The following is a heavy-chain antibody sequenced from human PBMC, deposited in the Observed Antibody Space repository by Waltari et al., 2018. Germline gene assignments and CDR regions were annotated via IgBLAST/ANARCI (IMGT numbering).Heavy chain of an antibody. J-gene: IGHJ4*02. CDR3: ARSPSMVRGLVDY. CDR2: INHSGST. V-gene: IGHV4-34*01. CDR1: GVSFSGYY. D-gene: IGHD3-10*01. Sequence: QVQLQQWGAGLLKPSETLSLTCAVYGVSFSGYYWSWIRQPPGKGLEWIGEINHSGSTNYNPSLKSRVTISVDTSKNQFSLKLSSVTAADTAVYYCARSPSMVRGLVDYWGQGTLVTVPS.